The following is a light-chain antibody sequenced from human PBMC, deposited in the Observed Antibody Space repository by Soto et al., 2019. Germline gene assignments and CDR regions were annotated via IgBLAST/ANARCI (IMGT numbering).Light chain of an antibody. Sequence: IVMTQPPATLSLSPGERATLSCGASQSVSSSYLAWYQQKPGLAPRLLIYDASSRATGIPDRFSGSGSGTDFTLTISRLEPEDFAVYYCQQYGSSPITFGQGTRLEIK. J-gene: IGKJ5*01. CDR2: DAS. CDR3: QQYGSSPIT. V-gene: IGKV3D-20*01. CDR1: QSVSSSY.